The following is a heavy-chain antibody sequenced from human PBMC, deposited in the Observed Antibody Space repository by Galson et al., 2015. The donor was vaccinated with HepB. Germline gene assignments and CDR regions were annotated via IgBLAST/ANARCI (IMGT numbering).Heavy chain of an antibody. J-gene: IGHJ2*01. Sequence: QSGAEVKRPGESLKISCKGSGYSFTSYWIGWVRQMPGKGLEWMGIIYPGDSDTRYSPSFQGQVTISADKSISTAYLQWSSLKASGTAMYYCARPTLRYCSGGSCYSDSLGGYVDLWGRGTLVTVSS. CDR2: IYPGDSDT. CDR3: ARPTLRYCSGGSCYSDSLGGYVDL. D-gene: IGHD2-15*01. CDR1: GYSFTSYW. V-gene: IGHV5-51*01.